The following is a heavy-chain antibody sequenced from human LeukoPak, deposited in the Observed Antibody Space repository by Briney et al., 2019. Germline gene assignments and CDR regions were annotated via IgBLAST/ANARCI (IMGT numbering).Heavy chain of an antibody. V-gene: IGHV3-23*01. D-gene: IGHD1-26*01. J-gene: IGHJ4*02. CDR2: ISGSTGST. CDR1: GFTFSSYA. CDR3: AKDGERGSYSYFDY. Sequence: GGSLRLSCAASGFTFSSYAMSWVRQAPGKGLEWVSAISGSTGSTYYADSVKGRFTISRDNSKNTLYLQMKSLRAEGTAVYYCAKDGERGSYSYFDYWGQGTLVTVSS.